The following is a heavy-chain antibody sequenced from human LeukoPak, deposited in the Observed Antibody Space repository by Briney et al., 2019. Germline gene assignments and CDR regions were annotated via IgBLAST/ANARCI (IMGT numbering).Heavy chain of an antibody. V-gene: IGHV1-2*06. D-gene: IGHD6-6*01. J-gene: IGHJ6*03. Sequence: ASVKVSXKASGYTFTGYYMHWVRQAPGQGLDWIGRINPNSGGTNYAQKFQGRVTMTRDTSISTAYMELSRLRSDDTAVYYCARVLEYSSSRPYYYYYMDVWGKGTTVTVSS. CDR3: ARVLEYSSSRPYYYYYMDV. CDR1: GYTFTGYY. CDR2: INPNSGGT.